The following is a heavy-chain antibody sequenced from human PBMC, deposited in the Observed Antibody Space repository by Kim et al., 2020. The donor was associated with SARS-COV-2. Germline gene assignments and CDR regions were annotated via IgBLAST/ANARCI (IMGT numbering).Heavy chain of an antibody. D-gene: IGHD3-10*02. CDR2: IDHSGTT. V-gene: IGHV4-34*01. Sequence: SETLSLTCAVYGGSFSDHYWNWIRQVPGKGLDWVGEIDHSGTTNCNPSLKSRVTISVDPSKKQLSLHLNSVTAADTAVYYCARRPMLRRFSWFDAWGQCTLVTVSS. J-gene: IGHJ5*02. CDR3: ARRPMLRRFSWFDA. CDR1: GGSFSDHY.